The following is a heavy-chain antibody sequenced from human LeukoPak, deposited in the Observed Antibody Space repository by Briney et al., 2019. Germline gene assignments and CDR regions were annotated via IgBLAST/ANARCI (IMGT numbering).Heavy chain of an antibody. CDR1: GGSISSSSYY. CDR3: ARVTPTVTNFDY. V-gene: IGHV4-39*07. CDR2: IYYSGSN. Sequence: SETLSLTCTVSGGSISSSSYYWGWIRQPPGKGLEWIGSIYYSGSNYYNPSLKSRVIISADTSKNQFSLKLSSVTAADTAVYYCARVTPTVTNFDYWGQGTLVTVSS. J-gene: IGHJ4*02. D-gene: IGHD4-17*01.